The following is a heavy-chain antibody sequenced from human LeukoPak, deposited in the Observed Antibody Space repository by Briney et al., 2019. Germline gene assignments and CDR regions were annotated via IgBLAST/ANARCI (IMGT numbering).Heavy chain of an antibody. CDR3: ARELSYYDFWL. CDR1: GFIFSRYN. CDR2: ISSSGTI. V-gene: IGHV3-48*01. Sequence: GGSLRLSCAASGFIFSRYNMNWLRQAPGKGLEWVSYISSSGTIYYADSVKGRFTISRDNAKNSLYLQMNSLRAEDTAVYYCARELSYYDFWLWGQGTLVTVSS. J-gene: IGHJ4*02. D-gene: IGHD3-3*01.